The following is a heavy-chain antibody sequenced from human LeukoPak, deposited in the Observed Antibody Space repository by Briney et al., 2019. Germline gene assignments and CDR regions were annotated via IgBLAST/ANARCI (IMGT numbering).Heavy chain of an antibody. D-gene: IGHD2/OR15-2a*01. CDR3: ASLLNDYGDY. Sequence: PGRSLRLSCAASGFTFSSYAMHWVRQAPGKGLEWVAVISYDGSNKYYADSVKGRFTISRDNSKNTLYLQMNSLRAEDTAVYYCASLLNDYGDYWGQGTLVTVSP. CDR1: GFTFSSYA. J-gene: IGHJ4*02. V-gene: IGHV3-30-3*01. CDR2: ISYDGSNK.